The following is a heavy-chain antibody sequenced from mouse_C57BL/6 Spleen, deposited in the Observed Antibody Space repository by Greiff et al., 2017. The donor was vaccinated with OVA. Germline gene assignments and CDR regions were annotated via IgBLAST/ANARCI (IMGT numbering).Heavy chain of an antibody. D-gene: IGHD1-1*01. J-gene: IGHJ3*01. CDR1: GYTFTSYG. CDR3: ARGFITTVVAPY. V-gene: IGHV1-81*01. Sequence: QVQLQQSGAELARPGASVKLSCKASGYTFTSYGISWVKQRTGQGLEWIGEIYPRSGNTYYNEKFKGKATLTADKSSSTAYMELRSLTSEDSAVYFCARGFITTVVAPYWAQGTLVTVSA. CDR2: IYPRSGNT.